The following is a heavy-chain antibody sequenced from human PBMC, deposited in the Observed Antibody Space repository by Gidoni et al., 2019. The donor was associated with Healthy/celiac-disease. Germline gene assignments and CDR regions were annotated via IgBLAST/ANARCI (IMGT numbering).Heavy chain of an antibody. CDR1: GGSISSGRYS. CDR2: IDHSGST. V-gene: IGHV4-30-2*01. CDR3: ARVCCFQAAAGKRGGNWFDP. J-gene: IGHJ5*02. D-gene: IGHD6-13*01. Sequence: QLQLQESGSGLVKPSQTLSLTCAVSGGSISSGRYSWSWIRQPPGKGLEWIGYIDHSGSTYYNPSLKSRVTISVDRSKNQFSLKLSSVTAADTAVYYCARVCCFQAAAGKRGGNWFDPWGQGTLVTVSS.